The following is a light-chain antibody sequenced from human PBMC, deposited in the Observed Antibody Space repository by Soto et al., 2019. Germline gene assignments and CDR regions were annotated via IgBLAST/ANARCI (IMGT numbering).Light chain of an antibody. CDR3: QQRSNWPPWT. CDR1: QSVSSY. V-gene: IGKV3-11*01. J-gene: IGKJ1*01. CDR2: DAS. Sequence: EIVLTQSPATLSLSPGERATLSCRASQSVSSYLAWYQQKPGQAPRLLIYDASNRATGIPARFSGSGSGTDFTITISSLEPEDFADYYCQQRSNWPPWTFGQGTKVEIK.